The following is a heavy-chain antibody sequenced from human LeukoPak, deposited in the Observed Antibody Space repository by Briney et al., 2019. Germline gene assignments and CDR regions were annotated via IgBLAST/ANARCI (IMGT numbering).Heavy chain of an antibody. CDR2: INHSGST. J-gene: IGHJ5*02. Sequence: PSETLSLNCAVYGGSFSGYYWSWIRQPPGKGLEGIGEINHSGSTNYNPSLKSRVTISVDTSKNQFSLKLSSVTAADTAVYYCARGRWFDPWGQGTLVTVSS. V-gene: IGHV4-34*01. CDR3: ARGRWFDP. CDR1: GGSFSGYY.